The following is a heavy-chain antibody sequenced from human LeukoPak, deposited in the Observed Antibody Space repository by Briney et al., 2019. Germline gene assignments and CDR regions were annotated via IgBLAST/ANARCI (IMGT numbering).Heavy chain of an antibody. CDR1: GGTFSSYA. CDR2: IIPIFGTA. D-gene: IGHD6-13*01. J-gene: IGHJ3*02. CDR3: AAAGDPGGAFDI. Sequence: ASVKVSCKASGGTFSSYAISWVRQAPGQGLEWMGGIIPIFGTANYAQKFQGRVTITTDESTSTAYMELSSLRSEDTAVYYCAAAGDPGGAFDIWGQGTMVTVSS. V-gene: IGHV1-69*05.